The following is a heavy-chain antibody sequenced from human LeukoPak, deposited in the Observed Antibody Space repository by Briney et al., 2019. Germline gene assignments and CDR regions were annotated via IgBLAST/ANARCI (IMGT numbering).Heavy chain of an antibody. Sequence: ASVKVSCKASGYTFTIYGISWVRQAPGQGGEWMGWISAYNGNTNYTQKLQGTVTMTTDTSTSTAYMELRSLRSDDTAVYYCARDQVIVVVPAAMREDYYYGMDVWGKGTTVTVSS. CDR3: ARDQVIVVVPAAMREDYYYGMDV. CDR2: ISAYNGNT. J-gene: IGHJ6*04. V-gene: IGHV1-18*04. D-gene: IGHD2-2*01. CDR1: GYTFTIYG.